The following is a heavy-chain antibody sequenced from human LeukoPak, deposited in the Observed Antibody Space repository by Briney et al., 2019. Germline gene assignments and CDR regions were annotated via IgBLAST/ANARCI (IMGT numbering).Heavy chain of an antibody. V-gene: IGHV4-39*07. CDR2: TYYSGST. D-gene: IGHD3-3*01. CDR3: ARGLRFLEWLADYFDY. Sequence: SETLSLTCTVSGGSISSSNYYWGWIRQPPGKGLEWIGSTYYSGSTYYNPSLKSRVTISVDTSKNQFSLKLSSVTAADTAVYYCARGLRFLEWLADYFDYWGQGTLVTVSS. CDR1: GGSISSSNYY. J-gene: IGHJ4*02.